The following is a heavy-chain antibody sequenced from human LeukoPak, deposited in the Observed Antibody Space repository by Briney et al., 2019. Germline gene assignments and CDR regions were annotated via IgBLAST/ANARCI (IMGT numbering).Heavy chain of an antibody. J-gene: IGHJ4*02. V-gene: IGHV4-34*01. CDR3: ARANRIQLWLRPYYFDY. D-gene: IGHD5-18*01. CDR2: INHSGST. Sequence: SETLSLTCAVYGGSFSGYYWSWIRQPPGKGLEWIGEINHSGSTNYNPSLKSRVTISVAKNQFSLKLSSVTAADTAVYYCARANRIQLWLRPYYFDYWGQGTLVTVSS. CDR1: GGSFSGYY.